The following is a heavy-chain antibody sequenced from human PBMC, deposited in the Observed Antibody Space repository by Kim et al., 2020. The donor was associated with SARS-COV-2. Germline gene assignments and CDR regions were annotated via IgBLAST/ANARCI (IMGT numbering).Heavy chain of an antibody. CDR3: ARGRTYYYGSGSYYRFDY. D-gene: IGHD3-10*01. CDR2: INHSGST. J-gene: IGHJ4*02. Sequence: SETLSLTCAVYGGSFSGYYWSWIRQPPGKGLEWIGEINHSGSTNYNPSLKSRVTISVDTSKNQFSLKLSSVTAADTAVYYCARGRTYYYGSGSYYRFDYWGQGTLVTVSS. V-gene: IGHV4-34*01. CDR1: GGSFSGYY.